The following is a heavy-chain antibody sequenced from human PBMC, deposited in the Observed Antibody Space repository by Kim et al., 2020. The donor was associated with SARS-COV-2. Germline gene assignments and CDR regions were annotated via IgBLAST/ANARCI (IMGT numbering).Heavy chain of an antibody. CDR2: MNQDGSGT. CDR3: VRGVDISGYLY. J-gene: IGHJ4*02. Sequence: GGSLRLSCAASGFTFSTYGMNWVRQAPGKGLEWVSNMNQDGSGTYYVDSVKGRFTISRDNAKKSVYLQMNSLRTEDTAVYYCVRGVDISGYLYCGQETLV. D-gene: IGHD3-22*01. CDR1: GFTFSTYG. V-gene: IGHV3-7*01.